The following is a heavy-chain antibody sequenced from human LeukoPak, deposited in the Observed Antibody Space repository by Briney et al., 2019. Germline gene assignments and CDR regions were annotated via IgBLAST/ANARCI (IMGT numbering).Heavy chain of an antibody. Sequence: ASVKVSCKASGFTFTSYAMNWVRQAPGQGLEWMGWINTNTGNPTYAQGFTGRFVFSLDTSVSAAYLQISSLKAEDTAVYYCWFASPPHHDYWGQGTLVTVSS. V-gene: IGHV7-4-1*02. J-gene: IGHJ4*02. CDR3: WFASPPHHDY. CDR2: INTNTGNP. D-gene: IGHD3-10*01. CDR1: GFTFTSYA.